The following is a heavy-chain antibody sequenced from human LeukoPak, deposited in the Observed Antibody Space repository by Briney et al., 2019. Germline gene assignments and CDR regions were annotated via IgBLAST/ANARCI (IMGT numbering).Heavy chain of an antibody. D-gene: IGHD2-2*01. CDR2: MNPNSGNT. V-gene: IGHV1-8*01. Sequence: ASVKVSCKASGYTFTSYDINWVRQATGQGREWMGWMNPNSGNTGYAQKFQGRVTMTRNTSISTAYMELSSLRSEDTAVYYCARGGWSVIVPAATSGGMDVWGQGTTVTVSS. J-gene: IGHJ6*02. CDR1: GYTFTSYD. CDR3: ARGGWSVIVPAATSGGMDV.